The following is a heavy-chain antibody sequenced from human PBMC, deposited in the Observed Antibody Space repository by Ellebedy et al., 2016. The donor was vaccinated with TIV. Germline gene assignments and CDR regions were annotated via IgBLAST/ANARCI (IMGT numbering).Heavy chain of an antibody. D-gene: IGHD4-23*01. V-gene: IGHV3-30*03. CDR2: ISYDGSNA. J-gene: IGHJ2*01. CDR3: THQQSGPGNYWYFDL. CDR1: GFTFSNYG. Sequence: GGSLRLSXAASGFTFSNYGLHWVRQAPGKGLEWVAVISYDGSNAFYADSVKGRFTISRDNSKNTLYLQINSLRAEDTAVYYCTHQQSGPGNYWYFDLWGRGTLVTVSS.